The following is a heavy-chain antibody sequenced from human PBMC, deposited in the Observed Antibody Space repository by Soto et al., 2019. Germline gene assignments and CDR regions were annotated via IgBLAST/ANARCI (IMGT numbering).Heavy chain of an antibody. V-gene: IGHV3-30*18. D-gene: IGHD3-10*01. CDR1: GFTFSSYG. Sequence: QVQLVESGGGVVQPGRSLRLSCAASGFTFSSYGMHWVRQAPGKGLEWVAVISYDGSNKYYADSVKGRFTISRDNSKNTLYLQMNSLGAEDTAVYYCAKGGPMVRGPRGYVDYWGQGTLVTVSS. J-gene: IGHJ4*02. CDR3: AKGGPMVRGPRGYVDY. CDR2: ISYDGSNK.